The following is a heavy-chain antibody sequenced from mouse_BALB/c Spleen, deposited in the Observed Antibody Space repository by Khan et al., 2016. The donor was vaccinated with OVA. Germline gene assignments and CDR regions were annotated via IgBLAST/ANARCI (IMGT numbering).Heavy chain of an antibody. Sequence: QIQLLQSGPELKKPGETVKLSCTASGYTFTDYSMHWVKQAPGKDIQWMGWINTETGEPTYADDFKGRFAFSLETSASTAYLQINNLKNEDTATYFCASGLKYCNFDYGGQGTTVTVSS. V-gene: IGHV9-2-1*01. CDR2: INTETGEP. D-gene: IGHD1-3*01. CDR1: GYTFTDYS. CDR3: ASGLKYCNFDY. J-gene: IGHJ4*01.